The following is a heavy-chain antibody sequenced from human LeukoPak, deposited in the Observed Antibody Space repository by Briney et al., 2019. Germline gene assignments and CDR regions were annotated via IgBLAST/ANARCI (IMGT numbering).Heavy chain of an antibody. CDR3: AREGSYSSGWYGSLGYYYYGMDV. D-gene: IGHD6-19*01. V-gene: IGHV1-18*01. CDR1: GYTFTIYG. J-gene: IGHJ6*02. CDR2: ISAYNGNT. Sequence: GASGEVSCTASGYTFTIYGISWVRQAPGQGLEWMGWISAYNGNTNYAQKLQGRVTMTTDTSTSTAYMELRSLRSDDTAVYYCAREGSYSSGWYGSLGYYYYGMDVWGQGTTVTVSS.